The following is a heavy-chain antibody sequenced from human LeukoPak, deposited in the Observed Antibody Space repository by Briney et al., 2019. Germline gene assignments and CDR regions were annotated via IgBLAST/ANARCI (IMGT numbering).Heavy chain of an antibody. Sequence: ASVEVSCKATSRISWVRQAPGQGLEWMGWIGTYGGDTYYAQKFQGRITVTTDTSTSTVYMELRNLRSGDTAVYYCARDLWNFYDDSGYNRDFDSWGQGTLVTVSS. J-gene: IGHJ5*01. V-gene: IGHV1-18*01. CDR1: TSR. CDR3: ARDLWNFYDDSGYNRDFDS. CDR2: IGTYGGDT. D-gene: IGHD3-22*01.